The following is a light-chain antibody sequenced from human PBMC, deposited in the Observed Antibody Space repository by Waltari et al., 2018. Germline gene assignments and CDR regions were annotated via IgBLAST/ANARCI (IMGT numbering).Light chain of an antibody. Sequence: DIQMTQSPSSLSASVGDRVTITCRTSQNIDIYLHWYQQKAGKAPRLLIYAATHLQNGVPSRFSGSGSETDFTLTISSLQPEDFATYYCQQSYSTRWTFGQGTVVELK. CDR3: QQSYSTRWT. CDR2: AAT. CDR1: QNIDIY. J-gene: IGKJ1*01. V-gene: IGKV1-39*01.